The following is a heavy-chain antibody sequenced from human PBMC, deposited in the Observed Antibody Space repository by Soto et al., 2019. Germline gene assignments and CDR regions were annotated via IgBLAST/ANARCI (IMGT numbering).Heavy chain of an antibody. Sequence: QVQLVQSGAEVKKPGSSVKVSCKASGGTFSSYTISWVRQAPGQGLEWMGRIIPILGIANYAQKFQGRVTITADKSTSTAYMELSSLRSEDMAVYYCARGKGGQQLVQYYGMDVWGQGTTVTVSS. CDR2: IIPILGIA. V-gene: IGHV1-69*02. D-gene: IGHD6-13*01. CDR3: ARGKGGQQLVQYYGMDV. CDR1: GGTFSSYT. J-gene: IGHJ6*02.